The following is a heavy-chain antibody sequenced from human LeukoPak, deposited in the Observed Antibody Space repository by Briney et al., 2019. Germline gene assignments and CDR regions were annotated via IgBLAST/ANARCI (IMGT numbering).Heavy chain of an antibody. V-gene: IGHV3-74*01. CDR2: INSDGSST. Sequence: GGSLRLSCAASGFTFSSYWMHWVRQAPGKGLVWVSRINSDGSSTSYADSVKGRFTISRDNAKNTLYLQMNSLRAEDTAVYYCAKDPGYDSSSYRNYYYYYMDVWGKGTTVTVSS. D-gene: IGHD6-6*01. J-gene: IGHJ6*03. CDR1: GFTFSSYW. CDR3: AKDPGYDSSSYRNYYYYYMDV.